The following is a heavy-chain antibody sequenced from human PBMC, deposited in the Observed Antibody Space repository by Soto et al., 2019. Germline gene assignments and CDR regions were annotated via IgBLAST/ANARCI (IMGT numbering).Heavy chain of an antibody. D-gene: IGHD6-13*01. CDR3: ARGVIAAAGVFDY. V-gene: IGHV4-39*01. Sequence: SETLSLTCTVSGGSISSSSYYWGWIRQPPGKGLEWIGSIYYSGSTYYNPSLKSRGTISVDTSKNQFSLKLSSVTAADTAVYYCARGVIAAAGVFDYWGQGTLVTVSS. J-gene: IGHJ4*02. CDR1: GGSISSSSYY. CDR2: IYYSGST.